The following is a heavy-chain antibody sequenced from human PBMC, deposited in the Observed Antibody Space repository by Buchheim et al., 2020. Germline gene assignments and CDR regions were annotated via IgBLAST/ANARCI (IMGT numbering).Heavy chain of an antibody. D-gene: IGHD5-24*01. V-gene: IGHV3-30-3*01. CDR3: AKDHVIGDGYNPFDY. J-gene: IGHJ4*02. CDR1: GFAFSNYA. Sequence: QVQLVESGGGVVQPGRSLRLSCAASGFAFSNYAIHWVRQAPGKGLEWVAVISYDGSNKNYAGSVKGRFTISRDNSKKTMYLHMNSLRAEDTAVYYCAKDHVIGDGYNPFDYWGQGTL. CDR2: ISYDGSNK.